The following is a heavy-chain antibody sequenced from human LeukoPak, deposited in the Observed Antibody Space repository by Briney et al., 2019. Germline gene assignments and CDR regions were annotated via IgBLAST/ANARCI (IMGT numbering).Heavy chain of an antibody. J-gene: IGHJ4*02. Sequence: PGGSLRLSCAASGFTFSSYSMNWVRQAPGKGLEWVSSISSSSSYIYYADSVKGRFTISRDNSKNTLYLQMNSLRAEDTAVYFCAKDGDDNYGDYEGVGDYWGQGTLVTVSS. D-gene: IGHD4-17*01. V-gene: IGHV3-21*01. CDR3: AKDGDDNYGDYEGVGDY. CDR2: ISSSSSYI. CDR1: GFTFSSYS.